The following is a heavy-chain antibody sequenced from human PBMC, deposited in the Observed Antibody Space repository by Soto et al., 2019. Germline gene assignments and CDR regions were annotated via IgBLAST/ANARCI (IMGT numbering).Heavy chain of an antibody. V-gene: IGHV3-30*18. J-gene: IGHJ6*02. CDR1: GFTFSSYG. CDR3: AKGVGVLVPVAYGMDV. D-gene: IGHD2-2*01. Sequence: QVPLVESGGGVVQPGRSLRLSCAASGFTFSSYGMHWVRQAPGKGLEWVAVISYDGSNKYYADSVKGRFTISRDNSKNTLYLQMNSLRAEDTAVYYCAKGVGVLVPVAYGMDVWGQGTTVTVSS. CDR2: ISYDGSNK.